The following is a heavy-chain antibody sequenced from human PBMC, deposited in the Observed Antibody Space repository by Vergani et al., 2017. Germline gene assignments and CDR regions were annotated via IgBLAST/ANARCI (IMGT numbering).Heavy chain of an antibody. Sequence: EVQLLESGGGLVQPGGSLRLSCAASGFTFSSYAMSWVRQAPGKGLEWVSAISGSGGSTYYADSVKGRFTISRDNSKNTLYLQMNSLRAEDTAVYYCAKVKIGIVGANDAFEIWGQGTMVTVSS. J-gene: IGHJ3*02. CDR3: AKVKIGIVGANDAFEI. CDR2: ISGSGGST. D-gene: IGHD1-26*01. V-gene: IGHV3-23*01. CDR1: GFTFSSYA.